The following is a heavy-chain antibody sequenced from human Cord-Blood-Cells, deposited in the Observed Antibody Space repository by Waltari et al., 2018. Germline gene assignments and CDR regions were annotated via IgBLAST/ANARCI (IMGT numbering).Heavy chain of an antibody. V-gene: IGHV3-21*01. D-gene: IGHD3-22*01. J-gene: IGHJ5*02. CDR2: ISSNSSYI. CDR1: GFTFSSYS. Sequence: EVQLVESGGGLVKPGWSLRLSCAASGFTFSSYSINWIRQAPGKGLEWVSSISSNSSYIYYADSVKGRFTISRDNAKNSLYLQMNSLRAEDTAVYYCARDLYYDSSGYHNWFDPWGQGTLVTVSS. CDR3: ARDLYYDSSGYHNWFDP.